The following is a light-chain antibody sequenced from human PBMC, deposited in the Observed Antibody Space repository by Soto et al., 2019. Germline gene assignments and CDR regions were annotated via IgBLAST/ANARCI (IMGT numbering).Light chain of an antibody. CDR3: SSYSTSSTLV. CDR2: EVS. Sequence: QSALTQPASVSGSPGQSITISCTGTGSDIGGYNYVSWYQQHPGAAPKLMIYEVSHRPSGVSNRFSGSKSGNTASLTISGLQAEDEADYSCSSYSTSSTLVFGGGTKVTVL. V-gene: IGLV2-14*01. J-gene: IGLJ2*01. CDR1: GSDIGGYNY.